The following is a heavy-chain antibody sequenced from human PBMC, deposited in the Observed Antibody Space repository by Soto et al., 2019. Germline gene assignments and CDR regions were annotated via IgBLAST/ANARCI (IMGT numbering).Heavy chain of an antibody. CDR1: GYSFTSYW. V-gene: IGHV5-10-1*01. Sequence: PGESLKISCKGSGYSFTSYWISWVHQMPGKGLEWMGRIDPSDSYTNYSPSFQGHVTILADKSISTAYLQWSSLKASDTAMYYCARTGPYGSGSYYNLVDYWGQGTLVTVSS. CDR3: ARTGPYGSGSYYNLVDY. J-gene: IGHJ4*02. D-gene: IGHD3-10*01. CDR2: IDPSDSYT.